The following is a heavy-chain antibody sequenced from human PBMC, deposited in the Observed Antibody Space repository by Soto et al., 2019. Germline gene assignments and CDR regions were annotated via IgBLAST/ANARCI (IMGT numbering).Heavy chain of an antibody. CDR3: ARDSFTAGLYFDY. CDR1: GDSIRSYY. J-gene: IGHJ4*02. D-gene: IGHD2-8*02. Sequence: QVQLQESGPGLVKPSETLSLTCTVSGDSIRSYYWNWIRHSPGKGLEWIGYIYSSGHTNYNPSLKSRVTMSLDTSKNPFSLILSSVTAADTAVYYCARDSFTAGLYFDYWGRGTLFTVSS. V-gene: IGHV4-59*01. CDR2: IYSSGHT.